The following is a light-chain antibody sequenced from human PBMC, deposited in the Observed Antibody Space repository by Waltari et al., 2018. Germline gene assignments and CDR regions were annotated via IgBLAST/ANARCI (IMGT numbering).Light chain of an antibody. CDR1: QRVGSN. Sequence: EIMMTQSPATLSLPPGERAPLPGRASQRVGSNLAWYQQKLGQAPRLLMFAASTRAPDIPARFSGSGSGTDFTLTISGLQSEDFALYYCQQYSDWPPWTFGQGTKVEIK. V-gene: IGKV3-15*01. CDR2: AAS. CDR3: QQYSDWPPWT. J-gene: IGKJ1*01.